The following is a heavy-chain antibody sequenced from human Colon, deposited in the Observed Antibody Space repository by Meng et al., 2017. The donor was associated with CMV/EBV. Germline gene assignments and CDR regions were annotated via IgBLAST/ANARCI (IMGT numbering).Heavy chain of an antibody. V-gene: IGHV3-43D*03. CDR1: GFTFDDYA. CDR3: ATHSGSYYETSDY. Sequence: GGSLRLSCAASGFTFDDYAMHWVRQAPGKGLEWVSLISWDGGSTYYADSVKGRFTISRDNSKNSLYLQMNSLRAEDTALYYCATHSGSYYETSDYWGQGKLVTVSS. D-gene: IGHD1-26*01. J-gene: IGHJ4*02. CDR2: ISWDGGST.